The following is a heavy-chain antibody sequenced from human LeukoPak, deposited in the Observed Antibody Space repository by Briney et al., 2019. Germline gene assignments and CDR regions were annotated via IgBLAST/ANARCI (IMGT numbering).Heavy chain of an antibody. J-gene: IGHJ4*02. CDR2: ISGSGGST. V-gene: IGHV3-23*01. CDR3: AKDFCTNGVCSLFDY. Sequence: GGSLRLSCAASGLTFSSYAMSWVRQAPGKGLEWVSAISGSGGSTYYADSVKGRFTISRDNSKNTLYLQMNSLRAEDTAVYYCAKDFCTNGVCSLFDYWGQGTLVTVSS. D-gene: IGHD2-8*01. CDR1: GLTFSSYA.